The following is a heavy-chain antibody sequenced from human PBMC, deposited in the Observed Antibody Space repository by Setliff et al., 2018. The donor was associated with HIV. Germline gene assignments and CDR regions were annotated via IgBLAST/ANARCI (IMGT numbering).Heavy chain of an antibody. CDR3: ATYADRESNRFDP. J-gene: IGHJ5*02. D-gene: IGHD3-10*01. Sequence: SETLSLTCTAPGGSISSGGYYGSWIRQPAGKGLEWIGHIYTSGSTNFNPCIKSRVVIAGATSKNQFSLKLGSVTAADTAVYYCATYADRESNRFDPWGQGILVTVSS. CDR1: GGSISSGGYY. CDR2: IYTSGST. V-gene: IGHV4-61*09.